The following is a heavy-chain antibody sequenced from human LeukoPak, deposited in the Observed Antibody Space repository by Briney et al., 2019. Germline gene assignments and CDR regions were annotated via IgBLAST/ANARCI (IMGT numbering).Heavy chain of an antibody. J-gene: IGHJ2*01. CDR3: ARVPEGRTGEQWYFHL. V-gene: IGHV4-34*01. D-gene: IGHD3/OR15-3a*01. CDR2: INHSGST. CDR1: LGSFTVYY. Sequence: SETLSLTCALCLGSFTVYYWSSIRQPPGKGLEWIGEINHSGSTNYNPSLKSRVTISVDPSKNQFSLRLSSVTAAHTAVYYCARVPEGRTGEQWYFHLWGRGTLVTVSS.